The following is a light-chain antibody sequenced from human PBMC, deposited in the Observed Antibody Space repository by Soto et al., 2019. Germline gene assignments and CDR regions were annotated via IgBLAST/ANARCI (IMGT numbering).Light chain of an antibody. J-gene: IGKJ2*01. V-gene: IGKV3-20*01. CDR1: QSVTSNY. CDR2: GAS. Sequence: EIVLTQSPGTLPLSPGERATLSCRASQSVTSNYLTWFQQKPGQAPRLLIFGASSRATGIPDRFSGSGCGTDFILTITILEPEDFAVYYCQQYGSSPYTFGQGTKLEIK. CDR3: QQYGSSPYT.